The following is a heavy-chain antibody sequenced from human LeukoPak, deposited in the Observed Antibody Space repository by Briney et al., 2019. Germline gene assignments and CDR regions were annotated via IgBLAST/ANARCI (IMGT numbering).Heavy chain of an antibody. Sequence: PGGSLRLSCAASGFTFSNYRMNWVRQAPGKGLEWLAFIRYDGSNKYYADSVKGRFTISRDNSKNTLYLQMNSLRAEDTAVYYCAKDGVGATALRGFYDAFDIWGQGTMVTVSS. J-gene: IGHJ3*02. CDR1: GFTFSNYR. V-gene: IGHV3-30*02. CDR3: AKDGVGATALRGFYDAFDI. D-gene: IGHD1-26*01. CDR2: IRYDGSNK.